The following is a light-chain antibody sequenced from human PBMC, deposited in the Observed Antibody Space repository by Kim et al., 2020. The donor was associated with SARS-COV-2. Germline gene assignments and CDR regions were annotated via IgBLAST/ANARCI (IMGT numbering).Light chain of an antibody. CDR2: GSS. V-gene: IGKV3-20*01. CDR3: PLSTSSSWT. Sequence: KPGQAPRLLIYGSSSRATVIPDRFTCSGSGTDFTLTISRLEPEDFAVYYFPLSTSSSWTFGHGTKL. J-gene: IGKJ1*01.